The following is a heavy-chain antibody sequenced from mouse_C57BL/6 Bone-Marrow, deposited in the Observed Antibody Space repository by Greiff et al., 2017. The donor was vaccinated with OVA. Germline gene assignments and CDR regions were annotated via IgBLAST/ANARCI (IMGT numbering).Heavy chain of an antibody. CDR3: ARPYILYYCDY. CDR1: GYTFTDYY. D-gene: IGHD2-10*01. J-gene: IGHJ2*01. CDR2: INPYNGGT. Sequence: EVQLQESGPVLVKPGASVKMSCKASGYTFTDYYMNWVKQSHGKSLEWIGVINPYNGGTSYNQKFKGKATLTVDKSSSTAYMELNSLTSEDSAVYYCARPYILYYCDYWGQGTTLTVSS. V-gene: IGHV1-19*01.